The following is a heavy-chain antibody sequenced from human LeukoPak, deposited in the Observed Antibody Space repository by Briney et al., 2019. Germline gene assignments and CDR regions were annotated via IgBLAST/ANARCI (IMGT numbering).Heavy chain of an antibody. D-gene: IGHD1-26*01. CDR3: ARDREWELQSLRYFDY. V-gene: IGHV4-61*08. CDR1: GGSVSSGGYY. CDR2: IDYSGST. J-gene: IGHJ4*02. Sequence: PSETLSLTCTVSGGSVSSGGYYWSWIRQPPGKGLEWIGYIDYSGSTYDNPSLKSRVTISVDTSKNQFSLKLSSVTAADTAVYYCARDREWELQSLRYFDYWGQGTLVTVSP.